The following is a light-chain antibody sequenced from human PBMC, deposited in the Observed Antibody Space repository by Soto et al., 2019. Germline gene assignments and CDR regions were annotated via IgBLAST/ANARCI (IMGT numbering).Light chain of an antibody. J-gene: IGLJ1*01. CDR1: SSDVGGYNY. V-gene: IGLV2-8*01. CDR2: EVT. Sequence: QSALTQPPSASGSPGQSVTISCTGTSSDVGGYNYVSWYQQHPGKAPKLMIYEVTKRPSGVPDRFSGSKSGNTAFLTVSGLQAEDEADYYCSSYAGNLDVFGPGTKLTVL. CDR3: SSYAGNLDV.